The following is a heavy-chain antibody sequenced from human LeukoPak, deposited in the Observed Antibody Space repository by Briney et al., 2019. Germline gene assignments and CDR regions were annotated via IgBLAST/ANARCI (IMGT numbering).Heavy chain of an antibody. CDR2: IKQDGSEK. CDR3: AKWGDYDVLTGYYVSDY. V-gene: IGHV3-7*03. Sequence: GGSLRLSCAASGFTFSSYWMSWVRQAPGKGLEWVANIKQDGSEKYYVDSVKGRFTISRDNAKNSLYLQMNSLRAEDTAVYYCAKWGDYDVLTGYYVSDYWGQGTLVTVSS. J-gene: IGHJ4*02. D-gene: IGHD3-9*01. CDR1: GFTFSSYW.